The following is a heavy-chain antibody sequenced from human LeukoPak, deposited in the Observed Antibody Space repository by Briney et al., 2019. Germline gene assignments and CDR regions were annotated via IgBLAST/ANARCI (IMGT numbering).Heavy chain of an antibody. Sequence: GGALRLSCAASGFTFDDYAMHWVRQAPGKGLEGVSLISGDGGSTYYADSVKGRFTISRDNSKNTLYLQMNSLRAEDTAVYYCAKDHMRDLYYFDYWGQGTLVTVSS. J-gene: IGHJ4*02. CDR3: AKDHMRDLYYFDY. V-gene: IGHV3-43*02. CDR1: GFTFDDYA. CDR2: ISGDGGST.